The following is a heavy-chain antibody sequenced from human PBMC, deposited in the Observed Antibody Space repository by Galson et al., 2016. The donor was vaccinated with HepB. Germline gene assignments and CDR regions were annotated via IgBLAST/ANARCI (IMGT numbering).Heavy chain of an antibody. D-gene: IGHD6-13*01. CDR1: GGSITDAY. V-gene: IGHV4-59*01. CDR3: TTTTTAWYMN. Sequence: SETLSLTCTVSGGSITDAYWTWIRQPPGKGPEWIGYIYYSETTRYNPSLNSRVTISADASKKQFSLSLASVTAAATAVYYCTTTTTAWYMNWGQGTLITVSS. J-gene: IGHJ4*02. CDR2: IYYSETT.